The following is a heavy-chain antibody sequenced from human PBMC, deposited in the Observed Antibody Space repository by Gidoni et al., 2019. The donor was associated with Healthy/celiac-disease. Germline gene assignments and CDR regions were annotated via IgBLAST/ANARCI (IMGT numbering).Heavy chain of an antibody. V-gene: IGHV4-30-2*01. D-gene: IGHD4-4*01. CDR3: AGVTVTTDGWFDP. CDR1: GGSISSGGYS. J-gene: IGHJ5*02. Sequence: QLQLQESGSGLVQPSQTLSLTCAVSGGSISSGGYSWSWIRQPPGKGLEWIGYIYHSGSTYYNPSLKSRVTISVDRSKNQFSLKLSSVTAADTAVYYCAGVTVTTDGWFDPWGQGTLVTVSS. CDR2: IYHSGST.